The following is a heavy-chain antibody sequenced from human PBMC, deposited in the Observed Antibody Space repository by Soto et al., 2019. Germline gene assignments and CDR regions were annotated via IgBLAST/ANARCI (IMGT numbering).Heavy chain of an antibody. V-gene: IGHV3-23*01. CDR1: GFTFSSYA. Sequence: QLGGPLRLSCAASGFTFSSYAMSWVRQAPGKGLEWVSAISGSGGSTYYADSVKGRFTISRDNSKNTLYLQMNSLRAEDTAVYYCAKSPDYGNYFDYWGQGTLVTVSS. CDR2: ISGSGGST. D-gene: IGHD4-17*01. J-gene: IGHJ4*02. CDR3: AKSPDYGNYFDY.